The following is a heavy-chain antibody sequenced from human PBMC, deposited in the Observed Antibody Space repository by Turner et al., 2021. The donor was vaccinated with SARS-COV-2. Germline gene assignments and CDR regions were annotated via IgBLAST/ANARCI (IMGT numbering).Heavy chain of an antibody. CDR2: SSGSGGST. CDR3: AKGTWTLSGSHFDY. D-gene: IGHD1-26*01. J-gene: IGHJ4*02. CDR1: GFTFSSYA. V-gene: IGHV3-23*01. Sequence: VQLLESGGGLVQPGGSLRLSCAASGFTFSSYAMSWVRQAPGKGLEWVSASSGSGGSTYYADSVKSRFTISRDNSKNTLYLQMNILRAEDTAVYYCAKGTWTLSGSHFDYWGQGTLVTVSS.